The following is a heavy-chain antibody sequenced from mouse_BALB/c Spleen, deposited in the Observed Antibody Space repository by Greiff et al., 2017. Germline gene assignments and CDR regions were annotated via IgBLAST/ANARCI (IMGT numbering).Heavy chain of an antibody. CDR1: GYSITSDYA. Sequence: ESGPGLVKPSQSLSLTCTVTGYSITSDYAWNWIRQFPGNKLEWMGYISYSGSTSYNPSLKSRISITRDTSKNQFFLQLNSVTTEDTATYYCARDDYEGFDYWGQGTTLTVSS. CDR3: ARDDYEGFDY. D-gene: IGHD2-4*01. J-gene: IGHJ2*01. CDR2: ISYSGST. V-gene: IGHV3-2*02.